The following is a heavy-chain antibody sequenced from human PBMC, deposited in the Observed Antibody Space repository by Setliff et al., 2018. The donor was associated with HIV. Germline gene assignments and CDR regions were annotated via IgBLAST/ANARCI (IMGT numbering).Heavy chain of an antibody. D-gene: IGHD4-4*01. J-gene: IGHJ6*03. V-gene: IGHV4-59*01. Sequence: PSETLSLTCTVSGGSISSYYWDWIRQPPGRGLEWIGFIYSSGSTNYNPSLKSRVTMSVDTSRNQFSLKLSSVTAADTAVYYCARVTDDYSRYFYYMDVWGKGTTVTVSS. CDR1: GGSISSYY. CDR2: IYSSGST. CDR3: ARVTDDYSRYFYYMDV.